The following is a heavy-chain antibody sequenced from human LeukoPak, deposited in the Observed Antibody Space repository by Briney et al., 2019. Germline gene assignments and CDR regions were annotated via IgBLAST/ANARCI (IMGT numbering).Heavy chain of an antibody. D-gene: IGHD2-2*02. Sequence: SETLSLTCTVSGGSISSYYWSWIRQPPGKGLEWIGYIYYSGSTNYNPSLKSRVTMSVDTSKNQFSLKLSSVTAADTAVYYCARGYCSSTSCYRVGEYYYYGMDVWGQGTTVTVSS. CDR2: IYYSGST. J-gene: IGHJ6*02. CDR1: GGSISSYY. V-gene: IGHV4-59*12. CDR3: ARGYCSSTSCYRVGEYYYYGMDV.